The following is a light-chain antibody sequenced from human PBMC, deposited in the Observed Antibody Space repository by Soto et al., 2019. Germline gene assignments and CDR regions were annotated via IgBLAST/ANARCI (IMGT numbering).Light chain of an antibody. CDR3: QQSYTTPVYS. CDR2: AAS. J-gene: IGKJ2*01. V-gene: IGKV1-39*01. Sequence: DFPMTQSPSSLSASVGDRVTITCRASQGIRNDLGWFQQKPGEAPKRLIYAASNLQSGVPSRFSGSGSGTDFTLTISNLQPEDFATYFCQQSYTTPVYSFGQGTKLEIK. CDR1: QGIRND.